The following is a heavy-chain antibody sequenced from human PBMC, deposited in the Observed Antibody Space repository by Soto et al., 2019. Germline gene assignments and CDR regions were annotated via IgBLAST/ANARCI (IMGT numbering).Heavy chain of an antibody. CDR2: IYYSGST. V-gene: IGHV4-39*01. J-gene: IGHJ2*01. Sequence: QLQLQESGPGLEKPSETLSLTCTVSGGSNSSSSYYWGWISQPPGKGLEWIGSIYYSGSTYYNPSLKSRVTISVDTSKNQFSLKLSSVTAADTAVYYCARAIAARPIWYFDLWGRGTLVTVSS. D-gene: IGHD6-6*01. CDR3: ARAIAARPIWYFDL. CDR1: GGSNSSSSYY.